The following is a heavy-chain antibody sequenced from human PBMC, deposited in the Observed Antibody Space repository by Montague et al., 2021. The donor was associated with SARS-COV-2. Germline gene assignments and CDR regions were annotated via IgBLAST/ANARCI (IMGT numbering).Heavy chain of an antibody. CDR3: ASQVHDFWSGIDY. J-gene: IGHJ4*02. CDR2: IYISVST. Sequence: SETLSLTCTVSGGSISSYYWSWIRQPPGKGLEWIGYIYISVSTNYNPSLNIRVTISVDTSTDQFSLNLSPVTAADTAVYYCASQVHDFWSGIDYWGQGTLVTVSS. CDR1: GGSISSYY. V-gene: IGHV4-59*01. D-gene: IGHD3-3*01.